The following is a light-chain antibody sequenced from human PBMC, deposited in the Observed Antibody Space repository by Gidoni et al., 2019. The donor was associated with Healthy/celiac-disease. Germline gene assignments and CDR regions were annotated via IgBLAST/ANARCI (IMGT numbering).Light chain of an antibody. Sequence: EIVMTQSPATLSVSTGERATLSCRASHSVSSNLAWYQKKPGQAPRLLIYGASTRAPGNPARFRGSGSGTEFTLTISSLQSEDFAVYYCQQYNNWPPWTFGQGTKVEIK. CDR3: QQYNNWPPWT. J-gene: IGKJ1*01. CDR1: HSVSSN. V-gene: IGKV3-15*01. CDR2: GAS.